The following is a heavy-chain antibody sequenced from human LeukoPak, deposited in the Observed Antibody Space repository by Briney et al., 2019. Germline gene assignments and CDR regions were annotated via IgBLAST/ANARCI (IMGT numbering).Heavy chain of an antibody. CDR1: GFTFSSYG. V-gene: IGHV3-30*18. D-gene: IGHD5-18*01. Sequence: GGSLGLSCAASGFTFSSYGMHWVRQAPGKGLEWVAVISYDGSNKYYADSVKGRFTISRDNSKNTLYLQMNSLRAEVTAVYYCAKVVDTAMVKGIHHYYYYYGMDVWGQGTTVTVSS. J-gene: IGHJ6*02. CDR2: ISYDGSNK. CDR3: AKVVDTAMVKGIHHYYYYYGMDV.